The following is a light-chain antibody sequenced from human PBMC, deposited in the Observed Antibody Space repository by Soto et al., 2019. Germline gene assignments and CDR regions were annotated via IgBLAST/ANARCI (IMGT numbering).Light chain of an antibody. J-gene: IGLJ2*01. CDR2: EVS. Sequence: QSVLTQPPSASGSPGQSVTISCTGTSSDVGGYHYVSWYQQHPGKAPKLMIYEVSKRPSGVTDRFSGSKSGNTASLTVSGLQAEDEADYYCSSYAGSNSHVLFGGGTKLTVL. CDR1: SSDVGGYHY. V-gene: IGLV2-8*01. CDR3: SSYAGSNSHVL.